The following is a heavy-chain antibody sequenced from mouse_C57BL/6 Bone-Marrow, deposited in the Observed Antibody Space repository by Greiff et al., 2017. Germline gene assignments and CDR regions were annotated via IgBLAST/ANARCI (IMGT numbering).Heavy chain of an antibody. V-gene: IGHV5-4*01. CDR1: GFTFTSYA. CDR2: ISAGGSYT. CDR3: ARDHRYDGYPYYYAMDY. D-gene: IGHD2-3*01. Sequence: VQLQESGGGLVKPGGSLKLSCAASGFTFTSYAMPWVRQTPEQRLEWVATISAGGSYTYYPDNVKGRFTISRDKANNNLYLQMSHLTSEDTAMYYGARDHRYDGYPYYYAMDYWGQGTSVTVSS. J-gene: IGHJ4*01.